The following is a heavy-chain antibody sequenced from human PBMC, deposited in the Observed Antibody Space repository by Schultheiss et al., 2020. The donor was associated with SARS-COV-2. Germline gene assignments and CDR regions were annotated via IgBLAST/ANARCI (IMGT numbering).Heavy chain of an antibody. CDR2: ISYDGSNK. CDR3: ARDSSLYQLRWCYFDY. D-gene: IGHD2-2*01. Sequence: GGSLRLSCAASGFTFSSYSMNWVRQAPGKGLEWVAVISYDGSNKYYADSVKGRFTISRDNSKNTLYLQMNSLRAEDTAVYYCARDSSLYQLRWCYFDYWGQGSLGTVAS. CDR1: GFTFSSYS. J-gene: IGHJ4*02. V-gene: IGHV3-30*03.